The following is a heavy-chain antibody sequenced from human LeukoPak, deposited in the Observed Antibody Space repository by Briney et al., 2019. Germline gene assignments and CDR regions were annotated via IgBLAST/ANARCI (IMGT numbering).Heavy chain of an antibody. J-gene: IGHJ4*02. CDR3: ARTRYSSGWYPFDY. CDR2: ISGSSSYT. D-gene: IGHD6-19*01. CDR1: GFTFSDYY. Sequence: PGGSLRLSCAASGFTFSDYYMSWIRQSPGEGLEWISYISGSSSYTNYADSVKGRFTISRDNAKNSLYLQMNSLRAEDTAVYYCARTRYSSGWYPFDYWGQGTLVTVSS. V-gene: IGHV3-11*03.